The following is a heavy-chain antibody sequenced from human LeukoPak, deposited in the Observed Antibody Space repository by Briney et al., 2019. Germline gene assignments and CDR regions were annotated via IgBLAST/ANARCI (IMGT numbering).Heavy chain of an antibody. J-gene: IGHJ4*02. V-gene: IGHV3-21*01. D-gene: IGHD6-19*01. CDR3: ASFSSGWYYFDY. Sequence: GGSLRLSCAASGFTFSSYNMDWVRQSPGKGLEWVSSISSSSDYIYYADSVKGRFTISRDNAKNSLYLQMNSLRAEDTAVYYCASFSSGWYYFDYWGQGTLVTVSS. CDR2: ISSSSDYI. CDR1: GFTFSSYN.